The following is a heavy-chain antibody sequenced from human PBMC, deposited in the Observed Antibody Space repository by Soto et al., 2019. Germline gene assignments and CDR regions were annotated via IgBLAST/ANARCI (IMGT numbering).Heavy chain of an antibody. CDR3: AREYCSSTSCCFDY. CDR1: GYTFTSYG. D-gene: IGHD2-2*01. CDR2: ISAYNGNT. J-gene: IGHJ4*02. Sequence: ASVKVSCKASGYTFTSYGISWVRQAPGQGLEWMGWISAYNGNTNYAQKLQGRVTMTTDTSTSTAYMELRSLRSDDTAVYYCAREYCSSTSCCFDYWGQGTLVTVSS. V-gene: IGHV1-18*01.